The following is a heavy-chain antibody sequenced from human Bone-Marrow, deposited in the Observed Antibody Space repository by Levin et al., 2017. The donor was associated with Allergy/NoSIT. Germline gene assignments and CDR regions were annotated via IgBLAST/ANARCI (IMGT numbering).Heavy chain of an antibody. J-gene: IGHJ5*02. D-gene: IGHD3-22*01. CDR3: ASPPTQSTSGYYFAFDH. Sequence: ASVKVSCKVSGFSLSESSIHWVRQAPGKSFEWMGRFDPEHGEALYAQNFQGRVTLTEDTSTDTAYMDVMSLTSEDTAVYFCASPPTQSTSGYYFAFDHWGQGTLVTVSS. CDR2: FDPEHGEA. V-gene: IGHV1-24*01. CDR1: GFSLSESS.